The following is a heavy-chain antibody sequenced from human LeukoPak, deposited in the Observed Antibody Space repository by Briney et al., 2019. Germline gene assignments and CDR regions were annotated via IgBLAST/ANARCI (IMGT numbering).Heavy chain of an antibody. CDR1: GFTFRNYW. CDR3: ARVAVGGTRAFDI. V-gene: IGHV3-74*01. J-gene: IGHJ3*02. CDR2: IVGDGSRT. Sequence: GGSLRLSCAASGFTFRNYWMHWVRQAPEKGLVWFSRIVGDGSRTAYADSVKGRFTISRDNAKNTLYLQMNSLRGEDTAVYYCARVAVGGTRAFDIWGQGTMVTVSS. D-gene: IGHD6-19*01.